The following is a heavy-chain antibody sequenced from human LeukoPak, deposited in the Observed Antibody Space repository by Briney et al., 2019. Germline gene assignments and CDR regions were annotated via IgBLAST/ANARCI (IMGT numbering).Heavy chain of an antibody. CDR3: ARGRRRYCSGGSCPVASDI. CDR1: GGSFSGYY. J-gene: IGHJ3*02. D-gene: IGHD2-15*01. CDR2: INHSGST. Sequence: SETLSLTCAVYGGSFSGYYWSWIRQPPGKGLEWIGEINHSGSTNYNPSLKSRVTISVDTSKNQFSLKLSSVTAADTAVYYCARGRRRYCSGGSCPVASDIWGQGTMVTVSS. V-gene: IGHV4-34*01.